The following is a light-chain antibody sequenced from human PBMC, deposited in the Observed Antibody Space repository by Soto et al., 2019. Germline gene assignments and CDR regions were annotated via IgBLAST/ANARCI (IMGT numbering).Light chain of an antibody. CDR3: CSYAGSSTFVL. CDR1: SSDVGSYNL. CDR2: EGS. Sequence: QSALTQPASVSGSPGQSITISCTGTSSDVGSYNLVSWYQQHPGKAPKLMIYEGSKRPSGVSNRFSGSKSGNTASLTISGLQAEDEADYYCCSYAGSSTFVLFGGGTKLPVL. J-gene: IGLJ2*01. V-gene: IGLV2-23*03.